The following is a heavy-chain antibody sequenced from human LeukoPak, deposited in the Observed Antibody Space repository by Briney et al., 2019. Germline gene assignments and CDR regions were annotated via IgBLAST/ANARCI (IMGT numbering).Heavy chain of an antibody. D-gene: IGHD6-13*01. Sequence: GGSLSLSCAASEFAFSNYWLHWVRQAPGKGLVWVARINTHGSSTNYADSVKGRFTISRDNAKNTLYLQMTSLSAEDTAVYYALAGYYYYYMDVWGKGTTVTVSS. CDR3: LAGYYYYYMDV. CDR1: EFAFSNYW. V-gene: IGHV3-74*01. CDR2: INTHGSST. J-gene: IGHJ6*03.